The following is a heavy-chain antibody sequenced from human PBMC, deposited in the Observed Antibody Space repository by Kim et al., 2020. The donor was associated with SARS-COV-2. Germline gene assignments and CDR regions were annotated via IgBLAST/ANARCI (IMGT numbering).Heavy chain of an antibody. V-gene: IGHV7-4-1*02. D-gene: IGHD1-26*01. Sequence: NPTYDQGFTGRFVFSLDTSVNTAYLQISSLKAEDTAVYYCARNFGSRGLDYWGQGTLVTVSS. CDR2: NP. CDR3: ARNFGSRGLDY. J-gene: IGHJ4*02.